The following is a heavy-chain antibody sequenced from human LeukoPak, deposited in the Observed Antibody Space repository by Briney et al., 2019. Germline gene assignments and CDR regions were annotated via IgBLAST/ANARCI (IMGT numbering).Heavy chain of an antibody. CDR2: ISWDGGST. CDR3: AKARNLYSSGLNY. J-gene: IGHJ4*02. V-gene: IGHV3-43*01. Sequence: GGSLRLSCAASGFTFDDYAMYWVRQAPGKGLEWVSLISWDGGSTYYADSVKGRFTISRDNSKNSLYLQMNSLRTEDSALYYCAKARNLYSSGLNYWGQGTLVTVSS. D-gene: IGHD6-19*01. CDR1: GFTFDDYA.